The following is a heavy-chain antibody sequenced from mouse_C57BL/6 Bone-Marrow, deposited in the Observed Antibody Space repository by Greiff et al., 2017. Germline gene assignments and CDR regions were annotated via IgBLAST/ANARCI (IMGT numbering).Heavy chain of an antibody. CDR3: ARGDDGDPHFDY. Sequence: VQLVQSGAELVKPGASVKLSCTASGFNIKGYCMHWVKQRTEQGLEWIGRIYPEDGETKYAPKFQGKATITADTSSNTAYLQLSSLTSEDTAVYYWARGDDGDPHFDYWGQGTTLTVSS. CDR1: GFNIKGYC. J-gene: IGHJ2*01. D-gene: IGHD2-13*01. V-gene: IGHV14-2*01. CDR2: IYPEDGET.